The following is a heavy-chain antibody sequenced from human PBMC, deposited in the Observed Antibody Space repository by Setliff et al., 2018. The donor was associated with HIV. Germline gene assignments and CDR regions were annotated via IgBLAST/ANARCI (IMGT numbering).Heavy chain of an antibody. CDR2: INPNGGST. Sequence: ASVKVSCKASGYTFTSYYIHCVRQAPGQGPEWMGIINPNGGSTNYAQKFQGRVAMTADTSTNNVHMYLSSLRSEDTAIYYCARGGPGSSFGYDWFDPWGQGTPVTVSS. CDR1: GYTFTSYY. D-gene: IGHD5-18*01. CDR3: ARGGPGSSFGYDWFDP. J-gene: IGHJ5*02. V-gene: IGHV1-46*01.